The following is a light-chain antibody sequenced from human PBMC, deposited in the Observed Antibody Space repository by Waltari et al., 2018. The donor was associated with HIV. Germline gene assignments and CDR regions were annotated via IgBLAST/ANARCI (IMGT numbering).Light chain of an antibody. CDR3: SSYTSSSTWV. J-gene: IGLJ3*02. CDR1: SSDVGGYNY. CDR2: EVS. V-gene: IGLV2-14*01. Sequence: QSALTQPASVSGSPGQSITISCTGTSSDVGGYNYVSWYQQHPGKAPKLMIYEVSTRPAGVSNRFSGAKSGNTASLTISGRQAEDEADYYCSSYTSSSTWVFGGGTKLTVL.